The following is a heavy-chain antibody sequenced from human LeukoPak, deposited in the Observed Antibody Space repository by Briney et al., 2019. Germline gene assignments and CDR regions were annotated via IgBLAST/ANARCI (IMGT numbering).Heavy chain of an antibody. V-gene: IGHV1-69*05. CDR3: ARGLTMAGYYYYMDV. CDR2: IIPILGTA. J-gene: IGHJ6*03. Sequence: SVKVSCKASGGTFSSYAISWVRQAPGQGLEWMGGIIPILGTANYAQKFQGRVTITTDESTSTAYMELSSLRSEDTAVYYCARGLTMAGYYYYMDVWGKGTTVTVSS. CDR1: GGTFSSYA. D-gene: IGHD4/OR15-4a*01.